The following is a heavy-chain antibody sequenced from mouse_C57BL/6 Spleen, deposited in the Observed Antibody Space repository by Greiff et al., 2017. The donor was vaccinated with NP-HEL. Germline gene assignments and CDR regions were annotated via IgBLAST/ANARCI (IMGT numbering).Heavy chain of an antibody. V-gene: IGHV1-81*01. CDR3: ARYKYYYGSSYEAWFGY. Sequence: QVQLQQSGAELARPGASVTLSCKASGYTFTSYGISWVKQRTGQGLEWIGEIYPRSGNTYYNEKFKGKATLTADKSSCTAYMELRSLTSEDSAVYFCARYKYYYGSSYEAWFGYWGQGTLVTVSA. CDR1: GYTFTSYG. J-gene: IGHJ3*01. D-gene: IGHD1-1*01. CDR2: IYPRSGNT.